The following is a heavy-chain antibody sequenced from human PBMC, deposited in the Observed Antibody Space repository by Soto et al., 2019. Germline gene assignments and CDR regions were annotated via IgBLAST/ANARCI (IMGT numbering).Heavy chain of an antibody. CDR1: GGSFSGYY. Sequence: SETPSLTCAVYGGSFSGYYWSWIRQPPGKGLEWIGEINHSGSTNYNPSLKSRVTISVDTSKNQFSLKLSSVTAADTAVYYCASTPVVLVATINRWFDPWGQGTLVTVSS. J-gene: IGHJ5*02. D-gene: IGHD5-12*01. CDR2: INHSGST. CDR3: ASTPVVLVATINRWFDP. V-gene: IGHV4-34*01.